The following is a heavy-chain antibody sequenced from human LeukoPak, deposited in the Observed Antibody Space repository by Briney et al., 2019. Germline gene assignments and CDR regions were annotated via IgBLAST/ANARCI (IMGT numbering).Heavy chain of an antibody. CDR3: ARSLLSGSYFGWFDP. J-gene: IGHJ5*02. CDR2: IYTSGST. CDR1: GDSISSGSYY. Sequence: PSETLSLTCTVSGDSISSGSYYWRWIRQPAGKGLEWIGRIYTSGSTNYNPSLKSRVTISVDTSKNQFSLKLSSVTAADTAVYYCARSLLSGSYFGWFDPWGQGTLVTVSS. D-gene: IGHD1-26*01. V-gene: IGHV4-61*02.